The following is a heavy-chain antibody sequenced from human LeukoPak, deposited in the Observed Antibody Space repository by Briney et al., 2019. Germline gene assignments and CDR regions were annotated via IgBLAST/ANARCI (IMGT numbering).Heavy chain of an antibody. CDR1: GGSISSDNW. CDR3: ARRRFGMDV. CDR2: IYHRGST. Sequence: SGTLSLTCAVSGGSISSDNWWSWVRQSPGKGLEWIGEIYHRGSTNFNPSLNSRVSISIDKSKNQFSLKLSSVTAADTAVYYCARRRFGMDVWGQGTTVTVSS. D-gene: IGHD3-3*01. J-gene: IGHJ6*02. V-gene: IGHV4-4*02.